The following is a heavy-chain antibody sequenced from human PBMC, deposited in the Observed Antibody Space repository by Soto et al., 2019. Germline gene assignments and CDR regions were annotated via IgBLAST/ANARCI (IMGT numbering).Heavy chain of an antibody. CDR2: IIPIFGTA. Sequence: SVKVSCKASGGTFSSYAISWVRQAPGQGLEWMGGIIPIFGTANYAQKFQGRVTITADESTSTAYMELSSLRSEDTAVYYCARGHFGVVTPNYYYYGMDVWGQGTTVTVSS. V-gene: IGHV1-69*13. J-gene: IGHJ6*02. CDR3: ARGHFGVVTPNYYYYGMDV. CDR1: GGTFSSYA. D-gene: IGHD3-3*01.